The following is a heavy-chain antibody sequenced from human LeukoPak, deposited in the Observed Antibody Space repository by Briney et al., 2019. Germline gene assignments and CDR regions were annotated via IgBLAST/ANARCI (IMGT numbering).Heavy chain of an antibody. CDR1: GFTFSRYW. CDR2: IKQDGSET. Sequence: GGPLRLSCAGSGFTFSRYWMSWVRQAPGKGLEWVTNIKQDGSETSYLDSVRGRFTVSRDNTKNSVYLQMNSLRAEDTAVYYCARDLLGVWAYWGPGTLVTVSS. D-gene: IGHD3-10*01. J-gene: IGHJ4*02. V-gene: IGHV3-7*01. CDR3: ARDLLGVWAY.